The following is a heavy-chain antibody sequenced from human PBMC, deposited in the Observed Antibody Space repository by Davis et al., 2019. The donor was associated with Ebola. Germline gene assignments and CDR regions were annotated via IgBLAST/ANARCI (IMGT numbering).Heavy chain of an antibody. V-gene: IGHV3-72*01. CDR3: VRGGRAIFQTYLDY. CDR1: GFTLSDHY. J-gene: IGHJ4*02. Sequence: SCAASGFTLSDHYMDWVRQAPGKGLEWVGRSRSKDNSYFTEFAASVKGRFIISRDDSKDSLYLQMNSLKTEDTAVYYCVRGGRAIFQTYLDYWGQGSLVTVSS. CDR2: SRSKDNSYFT. D-gene: IGHD3-3*01.